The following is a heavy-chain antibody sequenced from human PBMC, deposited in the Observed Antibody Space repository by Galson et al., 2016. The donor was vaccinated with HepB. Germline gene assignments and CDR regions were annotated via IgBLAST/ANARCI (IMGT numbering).Heavy chain of an antibody. CDR3: ARLKTGVSGDLLDV. Sequence: ETLSLTCTVSGGSILSRSYYWGWIRQPPGKGLEWVANINGDGRVSYYLDSVRGRFTISRDNAKNSLYLQMDSLRVEDTAVYYCARLKTGVSGDLLDVWGLGTTVTVSS. V-gene: IGHV3-7*01. CDR1: GGSILSRSYY. D-gene: IGHD7-27*01. CDR2: INGDGRVS. J-gene: IGHJ6*02.